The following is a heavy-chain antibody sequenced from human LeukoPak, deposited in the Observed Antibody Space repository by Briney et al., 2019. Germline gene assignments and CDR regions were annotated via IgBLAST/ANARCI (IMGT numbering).Heavy chain of an antibody. D-gene: IGHD3/OR15-3a*01. J-gene: IGHJ5*02. CDR2: INHSGST. Sequence: SETLSLTCTVSGGSISTFYWSWIRQPPGKGLELIGYINHSGSTNYNPSLKSRVTISVDTSKNQFSLRLSSVTAADTAVYYCARGDSNNWFDPWGQGTLVTVSS. CDR3: ARGDSNNWFDP. CDR1: GGSISTFY. V-gene: IGHV4-59*12.